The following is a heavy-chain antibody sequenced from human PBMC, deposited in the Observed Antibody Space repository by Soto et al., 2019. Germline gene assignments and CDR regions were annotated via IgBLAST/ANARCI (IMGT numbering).Heavy chain of an antibody. CDR1: GFTFSSYA. CDR3: ARARYIVVVTAIDY. Sequence: GGSLRLSCAASGFTFSSYAMHWVRQAPGKGLEWVAVISYDGSNKYYAYSVKGRFTISRDNSKNTLYLQMNSLRAEDAAVYYCARARYIVVVTAIDYWGQGTLVTVSS. D-gene: IGHD2-21*02. CDR2: ISYDGSNK. J-gene: IGHJ4*02. V-gene: IGHV3-30-3*01.